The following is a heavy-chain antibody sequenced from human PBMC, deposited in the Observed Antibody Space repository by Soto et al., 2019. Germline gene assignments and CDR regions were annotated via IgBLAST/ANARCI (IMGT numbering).Heavy chain of an antibody. CDR1: GYTFTGNY. D-gene: IGHD6-19*01. J-gene: IGHJ5*02. CDR3: ARGSGSNWLGD. V-gene: IGHV1-2*02. Sequence: GSSVKVSCKTSGYTFTGNYIHWVRQAPGQGLEWMGWINPSRGDTRYTQNFQGRVAMTRDTSISTAYMELRSLTSDDTAVDYGARGSGSNWLGDWARGYAVTVPS. CDR2: INPSRGDT.